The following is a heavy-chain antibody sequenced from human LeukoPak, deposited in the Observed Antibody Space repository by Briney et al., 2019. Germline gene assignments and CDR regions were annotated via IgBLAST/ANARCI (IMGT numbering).Heavy chain of an antibody. CDR2: IYYSGNT. CDR3: ARPRKDNDYGDYGGFDP. Sequence: SETLSLTCTVSGDSISTYYWSWIRQPPGKGLEWIGYIYYSGNTNYNPSLKSRVTISLDTSKNQFSLKLSSVTAADTAVYYCARPRKDNDYGDYGGFDPWGQGTLVTVSS. CDR1: GDSISTYY. D-gene: IGHD4-17*01. J-gene: IGHJ5*02. V-gene: IGHV4-59*08.